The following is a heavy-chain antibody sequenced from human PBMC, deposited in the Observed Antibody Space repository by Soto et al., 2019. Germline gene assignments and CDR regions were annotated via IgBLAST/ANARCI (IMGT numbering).Heavy chain of an antibody. CDR1: GGSISSSSYY. V-gene: IGHV4-39*01. J-gene: IGHJ6*02. CDR2: IYYSGST. D-gene: IGHD2-2*02. Sequence: SETLSLTYTVSGGSISSSSYYWGWIRQPPGKGLEWIGSIYYSGSTYYNPSLKSRVTISVDTSKNQFSLKLSSVTAADTAVYYCARVAGDIVVVPAAINYYYYGMDVWGQGTTVT. CDR3: ARVAGDIVVVPAAINYYYYGMDV.